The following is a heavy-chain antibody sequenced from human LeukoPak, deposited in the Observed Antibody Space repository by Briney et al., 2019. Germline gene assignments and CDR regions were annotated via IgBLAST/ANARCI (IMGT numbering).Heavy chain of an antibody. D-gene: IGHD2-15*01. CDR2: ISGSGGST. V-gene: IGHV3-23*01. CDR1: GFTFSSYA. CDR3: ARDLINCSGGSCSHDRVDY. J-gene: IGHJ4*02. Sequence: PGGSLRLSCAASGFTFSSYAMSWVRQAPGKGLEWVSAISGSGGSTYYADSVKGRFTISRDNSKNTLYLQMNSLRAEDTAVYYCARDLINCSGGSCSHDRVDYWGQGTLVTVSS.